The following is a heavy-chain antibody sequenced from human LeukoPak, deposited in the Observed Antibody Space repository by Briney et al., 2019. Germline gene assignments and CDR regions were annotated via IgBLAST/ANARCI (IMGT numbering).Heavy chain of an antibody. CDR1: GDSINGFY. CDR2: IYTSGST. V-gene: IGHV4-4*07. D-gene: IGHD2-15*01. Sequence: SETLSLTCTVSGDSINGFYWSWIRQAAGKGLEWIGHIYTSGSTNYNPSLRSRVTMSVDMSKNQFSLKLRSVTAADTAVYYCARGFATKGRVDYWGQGTLVTVSS. J-gene: IGHJ4*02. CDR3: ARGFATKGRVDY.